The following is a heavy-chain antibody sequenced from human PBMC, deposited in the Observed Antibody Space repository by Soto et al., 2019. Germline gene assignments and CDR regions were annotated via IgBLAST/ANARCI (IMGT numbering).Heavy chain of an antibody. D-gene: IGHD2-21*02. Sequence: SETLSLTCTVSGGSISSGGYYWSWIRQHPGKGLEWIGYIYYSGSTYYNPSLESRVTISVDTSKNQFSLKLSSVTAADTAVYYCARDIVVVTAIEDYYYGMDVWGQGTTVTVSS. CDR1: GGSISSGGYY. CDR3: ARDIVVVTAIEDYYYGMDV. CDR2: IYYSGST. J-gene: IGHJ6*02. V-gene: IGHV4-31*03.